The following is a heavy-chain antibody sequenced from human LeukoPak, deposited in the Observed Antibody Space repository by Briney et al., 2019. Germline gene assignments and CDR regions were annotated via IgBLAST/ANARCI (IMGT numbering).Heavy chain of an antibody. J-gene: IGHJ6*02. D-gene: IGHD2-2*01. V-gene: IGHV1-69*04. CDR1: GGTFSSYA. CDR3: ARPLRRDCSSTSCPRPPSTNYYYYYGMDV. CDR2: IIPILGIA. Sequence: ASVKVSCKASGGTFSSYAISWVRQAPGQGLEWMGRIIPILGIANYAQTLQGRVTITADKSTSTAYMELSSLRSEDTAVYYCARPLRRDCSSTSCPRPPSTNYYYYYGMDVWGQGTTVTVSS.